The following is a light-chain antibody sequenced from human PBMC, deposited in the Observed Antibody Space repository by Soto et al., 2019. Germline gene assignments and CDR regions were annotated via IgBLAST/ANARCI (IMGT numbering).Light chain of an antibody. V-gene: IGKV3-20*01. Sequence: IVLTQSPATLSLSPGERATLSCRASQSFSSTYLAWYQQKPGQAPRLLIYGASSRATGIPDRFSGSGSGTDFTLTISRLEPEDFAVYYCQHYGSSRTFGQGTKVDIK. J-gene: IGKJ1*01. CDR2: GAS. CDR1: QSFSSTY. CDR3: QHYGSSRT.